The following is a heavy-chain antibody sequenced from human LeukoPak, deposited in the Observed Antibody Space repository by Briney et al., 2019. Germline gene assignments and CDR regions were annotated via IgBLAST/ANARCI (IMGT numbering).Heavy chain of an antibody. V-gene: IGHV3-13*04. CDR2: IGAAGDT. CDR3: ARGHGIWSGSRLSNAFDI. Sequence: PGGSLRLSCAASGLTLSTYDMHWVRQTTGEGLEWISAIGAAGDTYYSESVQGRFTMSRENGKNSLFLQMNRHRAGDTAMYVCARGHGIWSGSRLSNAFDIWGQGTMVTVSS. CDR1: GLTLSTYD. D-gene: IGHD3-3*01. J-gene: IGHJ3*02.